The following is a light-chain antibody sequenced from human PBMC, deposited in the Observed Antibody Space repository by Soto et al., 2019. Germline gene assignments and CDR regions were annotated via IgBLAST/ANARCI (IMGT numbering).Light chain of an antibody. CDR1: QSVSRNY. CDR3: QQYGTSPWT. CDR2: GAS. V-gene: IGKV3-20*01. J-gene: IGKJ1*01. Sequence: EIVLTQSPGTLSLSPGERATLSCRASQSVSRNYVAWYRRKPGQAPRLLIYGASSRATGIPDRFSGSGSGTDFTLTVSRLEPEDFAVYYCQQYGTSPWTFGQGTKVEIK.